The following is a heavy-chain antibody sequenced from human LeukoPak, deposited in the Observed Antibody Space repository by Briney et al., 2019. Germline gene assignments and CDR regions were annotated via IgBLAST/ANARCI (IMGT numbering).Heavy chain of an antibody. CDR3: ARDRSQEFDP. J-gene: IGHJ5*02. CDR1: RFIFRNYA. D-gene: IGHD3-10*01. Sequence: GRSLRLSCAASRFIFRNYAMHWVRQAPGKGLEWVAVISSDGTNKDYADSVKGRFSISRDNSKNTLYLQMNRLRGDDTAVYYCARDRSQEFDPWGQGTLVTVSS. V-gene: IGHV3-30*04. CDR2: ISSDGTNK.